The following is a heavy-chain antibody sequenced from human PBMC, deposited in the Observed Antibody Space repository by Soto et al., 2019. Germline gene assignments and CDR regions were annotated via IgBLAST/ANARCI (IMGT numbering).Heavy chain of an antibody. Sequence: QITLKESGPTLVRPTQTLTLTCTFSGFSLSTTGVGVGWIRPPPGKALEWLALIYWDDDKRYSPSLKRRLTITEDTSKNEVILTMTNMAPVDTATYYCAQRIRYYGLGRERANYVDPWGQGTLVTVSS. V-gene: IGHV2-5*02. CDR3: AQRIRYYGLGRERANYVDP. CDR1: GFSLSTTGVG. CDR2: IYWDDDK. D-gene: IGHD3-10*01. J-gene: IGHJ5*02.